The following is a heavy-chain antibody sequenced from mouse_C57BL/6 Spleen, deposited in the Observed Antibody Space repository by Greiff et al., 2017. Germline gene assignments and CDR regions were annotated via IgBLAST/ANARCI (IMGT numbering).Heavy chain of an antibody. J-gene: IGHJ3*01. CDR2: INPGSGGT. Sequence: QVQLQQSGAELVRPGTSVKVSCKASGYTFTNYLIEWVKQRPGQGLEWIGVINPGSGGTNYNEKFKGKATLTADKSSSTAYMQLGSLTSEDSAVYYCARLGDGYSAYWGQGTLVTVSA. CDR1: GYTFTNYL. V-gene: IGHV1-54*01. D-gene: IGHD2-3*01. CDR3: ARLGDGYSAY.